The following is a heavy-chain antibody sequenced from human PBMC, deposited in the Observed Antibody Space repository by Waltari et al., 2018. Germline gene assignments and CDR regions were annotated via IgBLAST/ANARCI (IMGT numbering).Heavy chain of an antibody. D-gene: IGHD6-13*01. J-gene: IGHJ4*02. V-gene: IGHV3-53*01. CDR1: GFTVSSNY. CDR2: IYSGGST. Sequence: EVQLVESGGGLIQPGGSLRLSCAASGFTVSSNYMSWVRQAPGRGLEWVSVIYSGGSTYYADSVKGRFTISRDNSKNTLYLQMNSLRAEDTAVYYCASSRALYRYSSSWWYFDYWGQGTLVTVSS. CDR3: ASSRALYRYSSSWWYFDY.